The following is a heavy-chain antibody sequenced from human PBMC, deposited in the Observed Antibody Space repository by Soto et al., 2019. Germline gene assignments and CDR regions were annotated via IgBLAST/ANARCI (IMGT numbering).Heavy chain of an antibody. J-gene: IGHJ4*02. V-gene: IGHV3-33*01. Sequence: GGSLRLSCAASGFTFSSYGMHWVRQAPGKGLEWVAVIWYDGSNKYYADSVKGRFTISRDNSKNTLYLQMNSLRAEDTAVYYCARDRRGIALETTGFDYWGQGTLVTVSS. CDR3: ARDRRGIALETTGFDY. CDR2: IWYDGSNK. CDR1: GFTFSSYG. D-gene: IGHD6-19*01.